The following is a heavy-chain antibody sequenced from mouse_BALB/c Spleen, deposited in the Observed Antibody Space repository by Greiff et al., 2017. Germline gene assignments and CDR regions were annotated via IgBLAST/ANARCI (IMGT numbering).Heavy chain of an antibody. J-gene: IGHJ2*01. D-gene: IGHD2-10*01. CDR1: GYSITSDYA. CDR2: ISYIGST. CDR3: ARSAYYGNYYFDY. V-gene: IGHV3-2*02. Sequence: EVQLQQSGPGLVKPSQSLSLTCTVTGYSITSDYAWNWIRQFPGNKLEWMGYISYIGSTSYNPSLKSRISITRDTSKNQFFLQLNSVTTEDTATYYCARSAYYGNYYFDYWGQGTTLTVSS.